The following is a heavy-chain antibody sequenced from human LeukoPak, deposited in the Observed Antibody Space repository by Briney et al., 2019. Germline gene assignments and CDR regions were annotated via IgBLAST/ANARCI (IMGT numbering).Heavy chain of an antibody. CDR3: VITAGWTTATDH. CDR2: ISKSGDTI. J-gene: IGHJ5*02. D-gene: IGHD1-14*01. V-gene: IGHV3-11*04. Sequence: GGSLRLSCAASGITFSDYYMSWIRQAPGKGLEWLSYISKSGDTIYYADSVRGRFTISRDNARNSLYLQMNSLTVADTATYYCVITAGWTTATDHWGQGALVTVSS. CDR1: GITFSDYY.